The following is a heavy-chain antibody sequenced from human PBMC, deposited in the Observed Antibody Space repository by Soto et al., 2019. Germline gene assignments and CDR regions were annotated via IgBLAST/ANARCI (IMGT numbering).Heavy chain of an antibody. V-gene: IGHV4-39*01. CDR1: GGSISSSSYY. Sequence: QLQLQESGPGLVKPSETLSLTCTVSGGSISSSSYYWGWIRQPPGKGLEWIGSIYYSGSTYYNPSLKSRVTISVDTSKNQFSLKLSSVTAADTAVYYCARWGGIVGATGLYWGQGTLVTVSS. D-gene: IGHD1-26*01. CDR2: IYYSGST. J-gene: IGHJ4*02. CDR3: ARWGGIVGATGLY.